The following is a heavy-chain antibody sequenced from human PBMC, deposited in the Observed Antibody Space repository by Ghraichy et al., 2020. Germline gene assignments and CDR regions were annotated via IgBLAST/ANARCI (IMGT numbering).Heavy chain of an antibody. CDR3: ARDLDPYDFWSGYPNWFDP. CDR1: GFTFSSYS. CDR2: ISSSSSYI. J-gene: IGHJ5*02. Sequence: GGSLRLSCAASGFTFSSYSMNWVRQAPGKGLEWVSSISSSSSYIYYADSVKGRFTISRDNAKNSLYLQMNSLRAEDTAVYYCARDLDPYDFWSGYPNWFDPWGQGTLVTVSS. D-gene: IGHD3-3*01. V-gene: IGHV3-21*01.